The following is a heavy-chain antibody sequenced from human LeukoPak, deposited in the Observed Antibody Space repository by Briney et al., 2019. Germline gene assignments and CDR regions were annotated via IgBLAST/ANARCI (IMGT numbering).Heavy chain of an antibody. D-gene: IGHD5-12*01. CDR2: IYYTGST. Sequence: PGGSLRLSCAASGFTFSSYAMSWIRQPPGKGLEWIGYIYYTGSTSYNPSLKSRVTISLDTSKNQFSLNLRSVTAADTAVYYCARRGYNGFDPWGQGTLVTVSS. CDR1: GFTFSSYA. J-gene: IGHJ5*02. CDR3: ARRGYNGFDP. V-gene: IGHV4-59*08.